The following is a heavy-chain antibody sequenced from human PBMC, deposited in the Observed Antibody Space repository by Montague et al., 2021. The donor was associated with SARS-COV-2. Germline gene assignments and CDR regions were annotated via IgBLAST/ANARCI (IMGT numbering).Heavy chain of an antibody. J-gene: IGHJ4*02. CDR1: GGSISSYY. V-gene: IGHV4-59*01. D-gene: IGHD6-19*01. Sequence: SETLSLTCTVSGGSISSYYWSWIRQPPGKGLEWIGYIYYSGSANYNPSLKSRVTISADTSKNQFSLKLSSVTAADTAVYYCARAKQWLVSRSFDYWGQGTVVTVSS. CDR2: IYYSGSA. CDR3: ARAKQWLVSRSFDY.